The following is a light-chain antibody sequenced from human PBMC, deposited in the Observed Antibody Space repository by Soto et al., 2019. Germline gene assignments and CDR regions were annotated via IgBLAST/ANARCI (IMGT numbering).Light chain of an antibody. V-gene: IGKV1-27*01. CDR2: DAS. CDR1: EGIGNY. J-gene: IGKJ4*01. Sequence: DFQMTQSPYSLSASVGDRATITCRASEGIGNYLAWYHQKAGEVPQVLIYDASTVQSGVPSRFSGSGSGTHFTLIITSLQPEDVAIYYFQRYNSVPHAFGGGTKVEI. CDR3: QRYNSVPHA.